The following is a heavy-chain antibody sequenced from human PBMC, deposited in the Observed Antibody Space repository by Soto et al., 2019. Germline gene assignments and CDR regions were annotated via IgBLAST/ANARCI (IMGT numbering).Heavy chain of an antibody. V-gene: IGHV3-23*01. CDR1: GFTFSSYA. CDR3: VKDDRILGRRYFDL. D-gene: IGHD2-15*01. Sequence: GALRLSCAASGFTFSSYAMTWVRQAPGRGLEWVSAISGSDGGTYYADSVKGRLTISRDNSKNTLFLQMNSLRVEDTAVYYCVKDDRILGRRYFDLWGRGTLVTVSS. CDR2: ISGSDGGT. J-gene: IGHJ2*01.